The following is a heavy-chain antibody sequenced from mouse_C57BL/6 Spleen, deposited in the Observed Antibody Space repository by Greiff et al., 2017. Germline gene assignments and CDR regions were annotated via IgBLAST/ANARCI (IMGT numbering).Heavy chain of an antibody. J-gene: IGHJ2*01. CDR1: GYTFTSYW. Sequence: QVQLQQPGAELVKPGASVKLSCKASGYTFTSYWMPWVKQRPGQGLEWIGEIDPSDGYTNYNQKFKGKATLTVDTSSSTAYMQLSGLTSEYSAVYNCARGTGTGGDWGQGTTLTVSS. CDR2: IDPSDGYT. D-gene: IGHD4-1*01. CDR3: ARGTGTGGD. V-gene: IGHV1-50*01.